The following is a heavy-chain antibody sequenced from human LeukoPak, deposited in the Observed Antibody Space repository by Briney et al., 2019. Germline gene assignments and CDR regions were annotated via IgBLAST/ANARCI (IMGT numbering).Heavy chain of an antibody. CDR1: GFTFDDYG. Sequence: GGSLRLSCAASGFTFDDYGMSWVRQAPGKGLEWVSGINWNGGSTGYADSVKGRSTISRDNAKNSLYLQMNSLRAEDTALYYCARVGDGYTMGHAFDIWGQGTMVTVSS. J-gene: IGHJ3*02. CDR2: INWNGGST. D-gene: IGHD5-24*01. V-gene: IGHV3-20*04. CDR3: ARVGDGYTMGHAFDI.